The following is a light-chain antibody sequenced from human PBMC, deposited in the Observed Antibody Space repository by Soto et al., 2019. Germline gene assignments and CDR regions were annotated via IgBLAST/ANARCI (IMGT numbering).Light chain of an antibody. CDR3: QQYDSSSPT. Sequence: DIQMTQSPSTLSASVGDGVTITCRASQNISVWLAWYQQRPGKAPKFLMYDASSLETGVPSRFSGSGSWTEFTLTIRSLQPDDSATYYCQQYDSSSPTFGQGPKLEIK. CDR1: QNISVW. V-gene: IGKV1-5*01. J-gene: IGKJ2*01. CDR2: DAS.